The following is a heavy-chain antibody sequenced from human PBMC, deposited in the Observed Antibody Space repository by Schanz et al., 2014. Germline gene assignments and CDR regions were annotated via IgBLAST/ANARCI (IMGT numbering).Heavy chain of an antibody. CDR2: INQDGSDK. D-gene: IGHD3-22*01. V-gene: IGHV3-7*01. CDR1: GFTFGTFW. CDR3: ARDKGGYYPFDY. J-gene: IGHJ4*02. Sequence: EVQLVESGGGLLQPGGSLRLSCAASGFTFGTFWMSWVRQAPGKGLEWVANINQDGSDKSYVDSVKSRFTISRDNAKNSLYLQMNSLRAEDTAVYYCARDKGGYYPFDYWGQGSLVTVSS.